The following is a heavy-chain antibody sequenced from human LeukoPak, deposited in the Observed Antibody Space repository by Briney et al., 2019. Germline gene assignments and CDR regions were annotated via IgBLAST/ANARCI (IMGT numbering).Heavy chain of an antibody. Sequence: PGGSLRLSCAASGFTFSNYCMHWVRQVPGKGLVWISPINSDGSGTKYADSVKGRFTISRDNAKNTLYLQMNSLRAEDTAVYYCARGGYTSSWYTDYWGQGTLVTVSS. CDR1: GFTFSNYC. J-gene: IGHJ4*02. D-gene: IGHD6-13*01. CDR3: ARGGYTSSWYTDY. V-gene: IGHV3-74*03. CDR2: INSDGSGT.